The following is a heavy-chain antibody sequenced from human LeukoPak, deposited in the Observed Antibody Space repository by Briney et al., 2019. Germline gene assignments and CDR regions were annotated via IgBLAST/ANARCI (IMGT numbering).Heavy chain of an antibody. D-gene: IGHD2-15*01. CDR3: ARAFAGYCSGGSCYSGATKGYYYYGMDV. CDR1: GGSISSGGYY. CDR2: IYYSGST. J-gene: IGHJ6*02. Sequence: TLSLTCTVSGGSISSGGYYWSWIRQHPGKGLEWIGYIYYSGSTYYNPSLKSRVTISVDTSKNQFSLKLSSVTAADTAVYYCARAFAGYCSGGSCYSGATKGYYYYGMDVWGQGTTVTVSS. V-gene: IGHV4-31*03.